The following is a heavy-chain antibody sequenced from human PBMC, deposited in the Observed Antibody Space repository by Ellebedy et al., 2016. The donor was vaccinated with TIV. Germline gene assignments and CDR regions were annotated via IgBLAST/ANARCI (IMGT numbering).Heavy chain of an antibody. V-gene: IGHV1-46*01. J-gene: IGHJ6*02. D-gene: IGHD6-6*01. CDR1: GYTFTTYY. CDR2: IDPSTGST. Sequence: AASVKVSCKASGYTFTTYYMHWVRQAPGQGLEWMGVIDPSTGSTGYAQKFQGRVTITRDTSTSTIYMELSSLRSEDTAIYYCAREDLLPSSSSDHYGMDVWGHGTTVTVSS. CDR3: AREDLLPSSSSDHYGMDV.